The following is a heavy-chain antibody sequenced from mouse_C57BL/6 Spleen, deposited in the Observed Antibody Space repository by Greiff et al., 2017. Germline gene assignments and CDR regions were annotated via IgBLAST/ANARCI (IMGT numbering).Heavy chain of an antibody. V-gene: IGHV1-54*01. CDR2: INPGSGGT. CDR3: AREGYGNYDEFAY. Sequence: QVQLQPSGAELVRPGTSVKVFFQAFGYAFTNYLIEWVKQRPGQGLEWIGVINPGSGGTNYNEKFKGKATLTADKSPSTAYMQLSSLTSEDSAVYLCAREGYGNYDEFAYWGQGTLVTVSA. D-gene: IGHD2-1*01. J-gene: IGHJ3*01. CDR1: GYAFTNYL.